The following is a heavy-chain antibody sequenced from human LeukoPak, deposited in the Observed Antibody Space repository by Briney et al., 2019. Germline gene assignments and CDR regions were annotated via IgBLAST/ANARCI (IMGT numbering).Heavy chain of an antibody. J-gene: IGHJ4*02. V-gene: IGHV3-48*04. D-gene: IGHD1-26*01. CDR2: ISSSSSTI. CDR1: GFTFSSYS. Sequence: QPGGSLRLSCAASGFTFSSYSMNWVRQAPGKGLEWVSYISSSSSTIYYADSVKGRFTISRDNAKNSLYLQMNSLRAEDTAVYYCARGSPRNFDYWGQGTLVTVSS. CDR3: ARGSPRNFDY.